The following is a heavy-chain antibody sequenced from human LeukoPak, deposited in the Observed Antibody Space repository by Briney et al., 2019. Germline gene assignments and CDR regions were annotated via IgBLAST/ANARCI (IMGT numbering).Heavy chain of an antibody. V-gene: IGHV3-23*01. CDR1: GFTFSSYA. Sequence: PGGSLRLSCAASGFTFSSYAMSWVRQAPGKGLEWVSAISGSGGSTYYADSVKGRFTISRDNSKNTLYLQMNSLRAEDTAVYYCARDGDYDILTGYHYYYYYYGMDVWGQGTTVTVSS. J-gene: IGHJ6*02. CDR2: ISGSGGST. D-gene: IGHD3-9*01. CDR3: ARDGDYDILTGYHYYYYYYGMDV.